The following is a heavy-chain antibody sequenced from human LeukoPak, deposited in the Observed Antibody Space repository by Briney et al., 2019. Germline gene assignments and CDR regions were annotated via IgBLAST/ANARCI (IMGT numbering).Heavy chain of an antibody. CDR1: GGSISSGGYY. D-gene: IGHD2-15*01. V-gene: IGHV4-61*08. J-gene: IGHJ5*02. CDR3: ARVAGYCSGGSCYPNWFDP. CDR2: IYYSGST. Sequence: SETLSLTCTVSGGSISSGGYYWSWIRQPPGKGLEWIGYIYYSGSTNYNPSLKSRVTISVDTSKNQFSLKLSSVTAADTAVYYCARVAGYCSGGSCYPNWFDPWGQGTLVTVSS.